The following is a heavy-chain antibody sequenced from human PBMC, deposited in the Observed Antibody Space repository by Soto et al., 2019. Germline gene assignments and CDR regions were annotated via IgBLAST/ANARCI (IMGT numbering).Heavy chain of an antibody. J-gene: IGHJ5*02. V-gene: IGHV1-46*01. CDR3: ARDPSQVGATHGDWFGP. D-gene: IGHD1-26*01. CDR2: INPSGGST. Sequence: ASLNVSCKASGYTYTSYYMHWVRQAPVQGLEWMGIINPSGGSTSYAQKFQGRVTMTRDTSTSTVYMELSSLRSEDTAVYYCARDPSQVGATHGDWFGPWGQGTLVTVSS. CDR1: GYTYTSYY.